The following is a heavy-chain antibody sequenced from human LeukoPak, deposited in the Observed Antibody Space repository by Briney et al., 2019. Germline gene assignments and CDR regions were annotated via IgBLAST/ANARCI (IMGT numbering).Heavy chain of an antibody. CDR2: ISGSGNRT. Sequence: GGSLRLSCAASGFTFSSYAMSWVRQAPGKGLEWVSSISGSGNRTYYADSVKGRFTISRDNSKNTLYLQMNSLRAEDTAVYYCARDLGDDYDSSGYDYWGQGTLVTVSS. CDR1: GFTFSSYA. V-gene: IGHV3-23*01. J-gene: IGHJ4*02. CDR3: ARDLGDDYDSSGYDY. D-gene: IGHD3-22*01.